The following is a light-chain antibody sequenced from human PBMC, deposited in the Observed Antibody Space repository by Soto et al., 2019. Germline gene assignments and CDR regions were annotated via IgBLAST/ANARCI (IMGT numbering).Light chain of an antibody. CDR1: QSVGKY. J-gene: IGKJ1*01. V-gene: IGKV3-11*01. CDR3: QQYSKWPRT. Sequence: EIVMTQSPATLSLSPGERATLSCRASQSVGKYLVWYQQKPGQAPRLLIYDASNRATGIPARFSGSGSGTDFTLTISSLEPEDFAVYYCQQYSKWPRTFGQGTKVDIK. CDR2: DAS.